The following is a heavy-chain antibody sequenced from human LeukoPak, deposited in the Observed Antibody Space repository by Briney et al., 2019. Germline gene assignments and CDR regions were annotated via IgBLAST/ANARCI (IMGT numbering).Heavy chain of an antibody. CDR1: GFTFSSYS. Sequence: GGSLRLSCAASGFTFSSYSMNWVRQAPGKGLEWVSSISSGSSYIYYADSVKGRFTISRDNAKNSLYLQMNSLRAEDTAVYYCARGFHRYSYDSGPYSIYWGQGTLVTVSS. J-gene: IGHJ4*02. D-gene: IGHD3-22*01. CDR3: ARGFHRYSYDSGPYSIY. CDR2: ISSGSSYI. V-gene: IGHV3-21*01.